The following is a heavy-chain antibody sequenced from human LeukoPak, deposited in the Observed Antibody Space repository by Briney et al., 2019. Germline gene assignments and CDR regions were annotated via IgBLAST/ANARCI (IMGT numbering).Heavy chain of an antibody. CDR1: GGSISSSNW. CDR3: ARSGDYGDSVLH. CDR2: IYHSGST. J-gene: IGHJ4*01. Sequence: KPSETLSLTCAVSGGSISSSNWWGWVRQPPGKGLEWIGEIYHSGSTNHNPSLKSRVTISVDKSKNQFSLKLSSVTAADTAVYYCARSGDYGDSVLHWGQGTLVTVSS. V-gene: IGHV4-4*02. D-gene: IGHD4-17*01.